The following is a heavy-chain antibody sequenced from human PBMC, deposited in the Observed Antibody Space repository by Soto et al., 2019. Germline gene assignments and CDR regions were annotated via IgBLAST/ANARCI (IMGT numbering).Heavy chain of an antibody. CDR3: ARTPSGVVGAPRINWFDP. CDR2: MNPNSGNT. V-gene: IGHV1-8*01. J-gene: IGHJ5*02. D-gene: IGHD2-15*01. Sequence: QVQLVQSGAEVKKPGASVKVSCKASGYTFTSYDINWVRQATGQGLEWMGWMNPNSGNTGYAQKFQGRVTMTRDTSIPTAYRELSSLRSEDTAVYYCARTPSGVVGAPRINWFDPWGQGPLVTVSS. CDR1: GYTFTSYD.